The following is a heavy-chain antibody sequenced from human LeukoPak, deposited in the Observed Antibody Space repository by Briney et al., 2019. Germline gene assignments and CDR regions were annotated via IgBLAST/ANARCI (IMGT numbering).Heavy chain of an antibody. CDR1: GGSISSGDYY. CDR3: AREVVVVPAAISNYYYYMDV. D-gene: IGHD2-2*01. J-gene: IGHJ6*03. V-gene: IGHV4-30-4*08. Sequence: PSQTLSLTCTVSGGSISSGDYYWSWIRQPPGKGLEWIGYIYYSGSTYYNPSLKRRVTISVDTSKNQFSLKLSSVTAADTAVYYCAREVVVVPAAISNYYYYMDVWGKGTTVTVSS. CDR2: IYYSGST.